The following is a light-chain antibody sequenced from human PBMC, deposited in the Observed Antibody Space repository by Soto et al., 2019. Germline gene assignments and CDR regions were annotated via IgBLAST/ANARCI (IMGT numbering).Light chain of an antibody. CDR1: QSVSSNY. J-gene: IGKJ1*01. CDR2: GAS. V-gene: IGKV3-20*01. Sequence: VLTQSPGTLSLSPGEGATLSCRASQSVSSNYLAWYQQKPGQAPRLLIYGASSRATGIPDRFSGSGSGTDFTLTISRLEPEDFAVYYCQQYGSSPPWTFGQGTKVDIK. CDR3: QQYGSSPPWT.